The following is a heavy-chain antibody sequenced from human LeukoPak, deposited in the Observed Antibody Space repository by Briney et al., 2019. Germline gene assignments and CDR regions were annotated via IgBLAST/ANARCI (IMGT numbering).Heavy chain of an antibody. V-gene: IGHV3-64*01. CDR1: GFTFSSYA. J-gene: IGHJ6*02. Sequence: SGGSLRLSCAASGFTFSSYAMHWVRQVPGKRLEYVSAISSNGGSTYYANSVKGRFTISRDNSKNTLYLQMGSLRAEDMAVYYCARGERYSSSWYERRSYYYYGMDVWGQGTTVTVSS. D-gene: IGHD6-13*01. CDR2: ISSNGGST. CDR3: ARGERYSSSWYERRSYYYYGMDV.